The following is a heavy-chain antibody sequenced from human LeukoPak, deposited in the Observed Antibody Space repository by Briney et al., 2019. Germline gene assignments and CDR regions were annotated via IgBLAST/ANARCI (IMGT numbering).Heavy chain of an antibody. CDR2: ISSSGSTI. CDR1: GFTFSDYY. D-gene: IGHD2-2*01. J-gene: IGHJ3*02. Sequence: GGSLRLSCAASGFTFSDYYMSWIRQAPGKGLEWVSYISSSGSTIYYADSVKGRFTISRDNAKNSLYLQMNSLRAEDTAVYYCASPFCTSCYPDAFDIWGQGIMVTVSS. V-gene: IGHV3-11*01. CDR3: ASPFCTSCYPDAFDI.